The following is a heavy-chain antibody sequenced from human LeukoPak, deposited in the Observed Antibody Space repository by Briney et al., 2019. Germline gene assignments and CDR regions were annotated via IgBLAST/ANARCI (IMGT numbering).Heavy chain of an antibody. J-gene: IGHJ6*02. CDR2: ISFDGSDK. CDR3: ARYIGVAGSHYCYGMDV. D-gene: IGHD6-19*01. Sequence: GGSLRLSCAASGFTFSNYAMHWVRQAPGKGLEWVAIISFDGSDKYYADSVKGRFSISRDNSQNTLFLQMNSLRAEDTAIYYCARYIGVAGSHYCYGMDVWRQGTTVSVCS. CDR1: GFTFSNYA. V-gene: IGHV3-30-3*01.